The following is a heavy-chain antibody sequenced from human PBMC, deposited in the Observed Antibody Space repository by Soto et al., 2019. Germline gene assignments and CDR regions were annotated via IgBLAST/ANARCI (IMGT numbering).Heavy chain of an antibody. CDR1: GGSLSSSSYY. V-gene: IGHV4-39*01. J-gene: IGHJ4*02. CDR2: IYYSGST. Sequence: SETLSLTCTVSGGSLSSSSYYWGWIRQPPGKGLEWIGSIYYSGSTYYNPSLKSRVTISVDTSKSQFSLKLSSMTAADTAVYYSARHRGYFDYWGQGTLVTVSS. CDR3: ARHRGYFDY. D-gene: IGHD3-10*01.